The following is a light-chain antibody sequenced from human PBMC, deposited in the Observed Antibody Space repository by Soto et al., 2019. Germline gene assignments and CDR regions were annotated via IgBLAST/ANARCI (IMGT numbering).Light chain of an antibody. CDR3: QQTLSVPLT. CDR1: QNIRTY. J-gene: IGKJ1*01. V-gene: IGKV1-39*01. Sequence: DIEMTQSPPVLSASVGDRVTISCRASQNIRTYLSWYQQKPGKAHTVLIYAAATLQRGVPSRFSGSTTGTDCTLTISSLQPEDCAKYYCQQTLSVPLTFGLGTKVEIK. CDR2: AAA.